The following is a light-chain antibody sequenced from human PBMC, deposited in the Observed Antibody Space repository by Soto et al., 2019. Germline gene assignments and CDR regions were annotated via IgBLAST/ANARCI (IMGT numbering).Light chain of an antibody. Sequence: ENVLTQSPGTLSLSPEERVTISCGATQTISSDYLAWYQQKPGQAPRLLIYGIFNRATRIPDSFSASGSGTDFTLTISRLETEDFAVYYCEQYSNSPRTFGRGTKVDI. CDR2: GIF. CDR1: QTISSDY. CDR3: EQYSNSPRT. V-gene: IGKV3-20*01. J-gene: IGKJ1*01.